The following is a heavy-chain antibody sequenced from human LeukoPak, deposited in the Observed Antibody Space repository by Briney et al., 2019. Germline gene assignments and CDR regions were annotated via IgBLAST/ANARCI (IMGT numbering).Heavy chain of an antibody. Sequence: GGSLRLSCAACGFTFSSYAMSWVRQAPGKGLEWVSAISGNGGSTYYADSVKGRFTISRDNSKNTLYLQMNSLRAEDTAVYYCAKVKADGEWELVGYFDYWGQGTLVTVSS. J-gene: IGHJ4*02. CDR1: GFTFSSYA. V-gene: IGHV3-23*01. CDR2: ISGNGGST. D-gene: IGHD1-26*01. CDR3: AKVKADGEWELVGYFDY.